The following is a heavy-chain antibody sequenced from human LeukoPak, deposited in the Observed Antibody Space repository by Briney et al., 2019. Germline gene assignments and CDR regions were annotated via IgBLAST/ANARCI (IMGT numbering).Heavy chain of an antibody. J-gene: IGHJ6*02. V-gene: IGHV1-18*01. CDR1: GYTFTSYG. CDR3: ARDSIVGANYYGMDV. D-gene: IGHD1-26*01. Sequence: GASVKVSCKASGYTFTSYGISWVRQAPGQGLEWMGWISAYNGNTNYAQRLQGRVTMTTDTSTSTAYMELRSLRSDDTAVYYCARDSIVGANYYGMDVWGQGTTVTVSS. CDR2: ISAYNGNT.